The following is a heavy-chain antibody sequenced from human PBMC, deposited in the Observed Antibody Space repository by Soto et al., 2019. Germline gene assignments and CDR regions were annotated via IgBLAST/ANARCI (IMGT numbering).Heavy chain of an antibody. Sequence: QLQLQESGPGLVKPSETLSLTCTVSGGSITRNNHYWGWIRQSPGKGLEWIGNILYSGSTNYNPSLKRRVTISVETSKNQSSLKMSSVTASDTAVYYCARLGSSGWYQGSYFDYWGQGTLVTVSS. CDR3: ARLGSSGWYQGSYFDY. D-gene: IGHD6-19*01. CDR2: ILYSGST. J-gene: IGHJ4*02. V-gene: IGHV4-39*01. CDR1: GGSITRNNHY.